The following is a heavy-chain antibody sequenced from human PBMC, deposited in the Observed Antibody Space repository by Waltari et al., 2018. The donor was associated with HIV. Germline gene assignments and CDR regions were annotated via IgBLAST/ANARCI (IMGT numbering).Heavy chain of an antibody. CDR2: IIPIFGTA. V-gene: IGHV1-69*01. CDR1: VGTFPSFV. Sequence: VQLVQSRAESGKPGSSVNVSCKASVGTFPSFVICWLRQAPGQWLEWMGGIIPIFGTANYAQKFQGRVTITADESTSTAYRELTSLRSEDTAVYYCARGVVPATTDVWGQGTTVTVSS. J-gene: IGHJ6*02. D-gene: IGHD2-2*01. CDR3: ARGVVPATTDV.